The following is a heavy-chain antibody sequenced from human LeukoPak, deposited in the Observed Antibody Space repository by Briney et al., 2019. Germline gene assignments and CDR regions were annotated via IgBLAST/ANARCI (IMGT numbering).Heavy chain of an antibody. CDR2: IFYTGST. CDR1: GGSIRSTSYY. Sequence: SETLSLTCSVSGGSIRSTSYYWGWIRQPPGKGLEWIGNIFYTGSTYYNPSLKSRVTISIDTSRNQFSLKLSSVTAADTAVYYCARIGGSFYFFYFMDVWGKGTTVTVSS. J-gene: IGHJ6*03. CDR3: ARIGGSFYFFYFMDV. D-gene: IGHD1-26*01. V-gene: IGHV4-39*07.